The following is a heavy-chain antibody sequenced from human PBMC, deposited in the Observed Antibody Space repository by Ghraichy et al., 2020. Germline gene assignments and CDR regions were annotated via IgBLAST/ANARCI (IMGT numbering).Heavy chain of an antibody. CDR2: ISVSGINT. CDR3: ASSYCSGGSCYYNFDY. V-gene: IGHV3-23*01. D-gene: IGHD2-15*01. J-gene: IGHJ4*02. CDR1: EFAFTNYA. Sequence: GGSLRLSCAASEFAFTNYAMSWVRQAPGRGLEWVSSISVSGINTYYADSVRGRFTISRDNSKNTLYLQMNSLRAEDTAVYYCASSYCSGGSCYYNFDYWGQGSLVTVSS.